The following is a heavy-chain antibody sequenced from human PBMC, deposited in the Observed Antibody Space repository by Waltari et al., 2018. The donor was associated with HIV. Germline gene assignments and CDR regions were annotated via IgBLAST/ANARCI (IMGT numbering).Heavy chain of an antibody. Sequence: EVQLVESGGGLVQPGGSLRLSCAASGFTFSRYWMHWVRQAPGKGLVGGLRINRDGSSTSYANSVKGRFTISRDNAKDTLYLQMNSLRAEDTAVYYCARNLEVAAAGGGVDYWGQGTLVTVSS. J-gene: IGHJ4*02. CDR3: ARNLEVAAAGGGVDY. CDR1: GFTFSRYW. CDR2: INRDGSST. V-gene: IGHV3-74*01. D-gene: IGHD6-13*01.